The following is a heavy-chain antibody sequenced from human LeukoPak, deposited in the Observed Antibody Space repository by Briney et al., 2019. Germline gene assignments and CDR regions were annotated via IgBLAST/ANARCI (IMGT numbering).Heavy chain of an antibody. CDR3: ARPKSFSGWYFDL. CDR2: IYYSGST. J-gene: IGHJ2*01. V-gene: IGHV4-59*08. D-gene: IGHD2/OR15-2a*01. Sequence: SETLSLTCNVSGGSISSYYWSWIRQPPGKGLEWIGYIYYSGSTNYNPSLKSRVTISVDTSKNQFSLKLSSVTAADTAVYYCARPKSFSGWYFDLWGRGTLVTVSS. CDR1: GGSISSYY.